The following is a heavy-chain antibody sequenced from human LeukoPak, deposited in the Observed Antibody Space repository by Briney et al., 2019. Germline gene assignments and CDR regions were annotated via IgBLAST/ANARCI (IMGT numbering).Heavy chain of an antibody. Sequence: SETLSLTCTVSGGSISSHYWSWIRQPPGKGLEWIGYIYYSGSTNYNPSLKSRVTISVDTSKNQFSLKLSSVTAADTAVYYCARYYYDSSGSYCFDYWGQGTLVTVSS. J-gene: IGHJ4*02. CDR1: GGSISSHY. D-gene: IGHD3-22*01. V-gene: IGHV4-59*11. CDR2: IYYSGST. CDR3: ARYYYDSSGSYCFDY.